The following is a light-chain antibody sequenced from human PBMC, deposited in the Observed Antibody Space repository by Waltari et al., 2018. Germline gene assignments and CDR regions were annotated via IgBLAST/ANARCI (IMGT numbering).Light chain of an antibody. Sequence: QSALTQPASVSGSPGPSITFPCTGTSIDVGGYNYVSWYQQHPGKVPKLMIYEVSKRPSGVSNRFSGSKSGNTASLTISGLQAEDEADYYCLSYTSSSTYVFGTGTKVTVL. J-gene: IGLJ1*01. CDR2: EVS. CDR3: LSYTSSSTYV. CDR1: SIDVGGYNY. V-gene: IGLV2-14*01.